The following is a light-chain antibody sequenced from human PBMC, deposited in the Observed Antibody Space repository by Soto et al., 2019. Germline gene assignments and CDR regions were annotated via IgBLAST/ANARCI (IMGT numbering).Light chain of an antibody. CDR1: SSNIGSNT. CDR2: SSN. CDR3: AAWDDSLNGWE. V-gene: IGLV1-44*01. J-gene: IGLJ3*02. Sequence: QSVLTQPPSASGTPGQRVTISCSGSSSNIGSNTVNWYQQLPGTAPKLLVDSSNQRPSGVPDRFSGSKSGTSASLAISGLQSEDEADYYCAAWDDSLNGWEFGGGTKVTVL.